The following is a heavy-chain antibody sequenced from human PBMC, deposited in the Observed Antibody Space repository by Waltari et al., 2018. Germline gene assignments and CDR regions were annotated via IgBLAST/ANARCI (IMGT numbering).Heavy chain of an antibody. CDR1: GGTFSSYA. D-gene: IGHD3-3*01. V-gene: IGHV1-69*08. CDR3: ARSGAMEWLSLYYFDY. Sequence: QVQLVQSGAEVKKPGSSVKVSCKASGGTFSSYAISWVRQAPGQGLEWMGRIIPIFGTANYAQKFQGRVTITADKSTSTAYMELSSLRSEDTAVYCCARSGAMEWLSLYYFDYWGQGTLVTVSS. J-gene: IGHJ4*02. CDR2: IIPIFGTA.